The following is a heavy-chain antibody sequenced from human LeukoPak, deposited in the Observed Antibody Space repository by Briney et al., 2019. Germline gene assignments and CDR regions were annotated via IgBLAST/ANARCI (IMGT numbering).Heavy chain of an antibody. J-gene: IGHJ4*02. CDR3: ARVPEPKLLLDY. CDR1: GYTFTGYS. Sequence: ASVKVSCKASGYTFTGYSMHWVRQAPGQGLEWMGWISAYNGNTNYAQKLQGRVTMTTDTSTSTAYMELRSLRSDDTAVYYCARVPEPKLLLDYWGQGTLVTVSS. V-gene: IGHV1-18*01. D-gene: IGHD2-15*01. CDR2: ISAYNGNT.